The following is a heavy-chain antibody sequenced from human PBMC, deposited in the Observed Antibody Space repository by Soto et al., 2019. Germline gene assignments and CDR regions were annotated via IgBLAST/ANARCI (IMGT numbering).Heavy chain of an antibody. D-gene: IGHD3-22*01. CDR2: ISGSGGST. Sequence: GGSLRLSCAASGFTFSSYAMSWVRQAPGKGLEWVSAISGSGGSTYYADSVKGRFTISRDNSKNTLYPQMNSLRAEDTAVYYCAKDYWITMIPARGDAFDIWGQGTMVTVSS. J-gene: IGHJ3*02. CDR1: GFTFSSYA. V-gene: IGHV3-23*01. CDR3: AKDYWITMIPARGDAFDI.